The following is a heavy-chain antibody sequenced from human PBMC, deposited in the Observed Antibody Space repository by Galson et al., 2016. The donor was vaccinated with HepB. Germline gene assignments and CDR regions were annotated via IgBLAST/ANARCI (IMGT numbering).Heavy chain of an antibody. CDR3: ARNNGGWYTFAS. Sequence: SETLSLTCIVSGGSINNDNHCWGWIRQPPGKGLEWIGSIYYSGNTHYNPSLNSRVTISVDTSKNQFSLRLTSVTASDTAIYYCARNNGGWYTFASWGQGTLVTVSS. V-gene: IGHV4-39*01. CDR1: GGSINNDNHC. CDR2: IYYSGNT. D-gene: IGHD6-19*01. J-gene: IGHJ5*01.